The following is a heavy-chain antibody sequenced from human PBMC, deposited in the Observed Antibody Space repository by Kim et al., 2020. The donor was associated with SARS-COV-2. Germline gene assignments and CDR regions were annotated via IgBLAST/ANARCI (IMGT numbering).Heavy chain of an antibody. J-gene: IGHJ3*02. CDR3: ARERTYYYGSGSHGAFDI. Sequence: KGRFTNTRDNSKNTLYLQMTSRRAEDTAVYYCARERTYYYGSGSHGAFDIWGQGTMVTVSS. D-gene: IGHD3-10*01. V-gene: IGHV3-30*07.